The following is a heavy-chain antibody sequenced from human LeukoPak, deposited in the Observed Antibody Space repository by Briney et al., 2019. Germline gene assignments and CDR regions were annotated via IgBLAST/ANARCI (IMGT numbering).Heavy chain of an antibody. CDR2: IRYDGSNK. CDR3: AKDGEAAAEVYYYDYMDV. Sequence: GGSLRLSCAASGVTFSSYVMHWVRQAAGKGLEGVGFIRYDGSNKYYADSVKGRFTISSDNSKNTLYLQMNSLRAEDTAVYYCAKDGEAAAEVYYYDYMDVWGKGTTVTISS. D-gene: IGHD6-13*01. J-gene: IGHJ6*03. V-gene: IGHV3-30*02. CDR1: GVTFSSYV.